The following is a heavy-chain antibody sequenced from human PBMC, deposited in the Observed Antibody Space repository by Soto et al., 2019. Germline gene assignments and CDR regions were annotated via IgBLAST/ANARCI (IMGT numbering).Heavy chain of an antibody. J-gene: IGHJ4*02. CDR3: AKPYSSSWYEPFDY. CDR1: GFTFSSYA. CDR2: ISGSGDNT. V-gene: IGHV3-23*01. Sequence: EVQLLESGGGLVQPGGSLRLSCAASGFTFSSYAMSWVRQAPGKGLEWVSTISGSGDNTFYADSVKGRFTISRDNSKNTLYLPMSSLRAEDTAVYYCAKPYSSSWYEPFDYWGQGTLVTVSS. D-gene: IGHD6-13*01.